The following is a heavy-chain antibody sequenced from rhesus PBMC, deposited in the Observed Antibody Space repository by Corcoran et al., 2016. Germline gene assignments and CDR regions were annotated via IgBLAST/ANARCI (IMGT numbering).Heavy chain of an antibody. CDR2: IHGSGGGT. CDR1: GTSISTAYL. Sequence: QVQLQESGPAVVTPSETLSLTCGASGTSISTAYLWNWIRQSPAKGLDWFGGIHGSGGGTAYNPSLNSRVTISKDTSKNHFSLKLTFVTAADTAVYYCATGPLSQLDFWGQGMLVTVSS. V-gene: IGHV4-93*01. CDR3: ATGPLSQLDF. J-gene: IGHJ4*01. D-gene: IGHD6-13*01.